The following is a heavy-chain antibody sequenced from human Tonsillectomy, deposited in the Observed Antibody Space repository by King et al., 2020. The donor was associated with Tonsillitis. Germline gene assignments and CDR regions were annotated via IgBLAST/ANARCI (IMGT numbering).Heavy chain of an antibody. J-gene: IGHJ4*02. CDR2: ITGGGGSI. CDR3: ARAIAASKISLDY. V-gene: IGHV3-23*01. CDR1: GFTFSSYA. D-gene: IGHD6-13*01. Sequence: VQLLESGGGLVQPGGSLRLSCAASGFTFSSYAMSWVRQAPGKGLEWVSTITGGGGSIYYADSVKGRFTISRDNSKNTLYLQMNSLRAEDTAIYYCARAIAASKISLDYWGQGTLVTVSS.